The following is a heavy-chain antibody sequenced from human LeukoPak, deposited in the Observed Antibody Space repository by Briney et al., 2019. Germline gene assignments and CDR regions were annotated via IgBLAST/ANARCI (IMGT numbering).Heavy chain of an antibody. J-gene: IGHJ5*02. V-gene: IGHV4-59*01. CDR3: ARAIVIAAAGTRVWFDP. CDR1: GGSISSYY. CDR2: IYYSGST. Sequence: PSETLSLTCTVSGGSISSYYWSWIRQPPGKGLEWIGYIYYSGSTNYNPSLKSRVTISVDTSKNQFSLKLSSVTAADTAVYYCARAIVIAAAGTRVWFDPWGQGTLVTVSS. D-gene: IGHD6-13*01.